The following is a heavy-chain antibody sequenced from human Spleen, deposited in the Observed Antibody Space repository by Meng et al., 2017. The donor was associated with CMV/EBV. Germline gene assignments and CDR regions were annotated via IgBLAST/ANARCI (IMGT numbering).Heavy chain of an antibody. CDR1: GFTFADYA. V-gene: IGHV3-9*03. Sequence: SLKISCAASGFTFADYAMNWVRQAPGKGLEWVSGINWNGGTIGYAGSVKGRFTISRDNAKNSLYLQMNSLRVEDMAVYYCAGGSRAPYYFDSWGQGTLVTVSS. D-gene: IGHD3-16*01. J-gene: IGHJ4*02. CDR3: AGGSRAPYYFDS. CDR2: INWNGGTI.